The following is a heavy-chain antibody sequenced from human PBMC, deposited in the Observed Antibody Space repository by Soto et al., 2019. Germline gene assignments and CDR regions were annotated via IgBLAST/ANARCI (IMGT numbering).Heavy chain of an antibody. V-gene: IGHV1-69*01. D-gene: IGHD3-9*01. J-gene: IGHJ6*02. CDR1: GGTFSSYA. CDR2: IIPIFGTA. Sequence: ASVKVSCKASGGTFSSYAISWVRQAPGQGPEWMGGIIPIFGTANYAQKFQGRVTITADESTSTAYMELSSLRSEDTAVYYCARVGRYFDWLSPNYGMDVWGQGTTVTVSS. CDR3: ARVGRYFDWLSPNYGMDV.